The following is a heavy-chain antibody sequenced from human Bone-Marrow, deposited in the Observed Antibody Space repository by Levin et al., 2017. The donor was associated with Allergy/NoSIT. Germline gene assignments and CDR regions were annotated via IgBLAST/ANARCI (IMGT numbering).Heavy chain of an antibody. Sequence: GESLKISCAASGFTFSTFAMNWVRQAPGKGLEWVSAISNSGGLTYYADSVKGRFTISRDNSKNTLYLQLNSLRAEDTAVYYCTKDQLRTSGWYLMEYWGQGTLVTVSS. J-gene: IGHJ4*02. D-gene: IGHD6-19*01. CDR1: GFTFSTFA. CDR2: ISNSGGLT. V-gene: IGHV3-23*01. CDR3: TKDQLRTSGWYLMEY.